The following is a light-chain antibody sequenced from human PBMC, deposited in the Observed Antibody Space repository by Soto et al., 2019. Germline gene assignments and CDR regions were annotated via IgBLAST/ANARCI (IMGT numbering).Light chain of an antibody. V-gene: IGKV3-20*01. Sequence: EIVLTQSPGTLSLSPGERATLSCRASQSVSSSYLAWYQQKTGQAPRLLIYGASNRATVSPDMFSGSGSGTDVTLTISRLEPADFAVYFCHQYNNSPEYTFGQGTKLEIK. J-gene: IGKJ2*01. CDR2: GAS. CDR1: QSVSSSY. CDR3: HQYNNSPEYT.